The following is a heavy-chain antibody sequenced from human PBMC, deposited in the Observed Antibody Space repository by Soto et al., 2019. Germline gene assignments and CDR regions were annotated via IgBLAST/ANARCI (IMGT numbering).Heavy chain of an antibody. D-gene: IGHD5-12*01. CDR3: AHQRGGYDSDFDY. CDR2: IYSGGST. J-gene: IGHJ4*02. CDR1: GSTVSSNY. Sequence: EVQLVESGGGLVQPGGSLRLSCAASGSTVSSNYMSWVRQAPGKGLEWVSVIYSGGSTYYADSVKGRFTISRDNSKNTLYLQMNSLIAEDTAVYYCAHQRGGYDSDFDYWGQGTLVTVSS. V-gene: IGHV3-66*01.